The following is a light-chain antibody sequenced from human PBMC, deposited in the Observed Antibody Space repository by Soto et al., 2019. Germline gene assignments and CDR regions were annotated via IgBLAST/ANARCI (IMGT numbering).Light chain of an antibody. Sequence: DIQMTQSPPSLSVSVGDRVTITCQASQDISNYLHWFQQKPGKAPQLLIFDVSNLQTGVPSRLSGGGSGTDFAFTISSLEPEDIATYYCQQYASLPLTFGQGTLLEIX. J-gene: IGKJ5*01. CDR3: QQYASLPLT. CDR1: QDISNY. V-gene: IGKV1-33*01. CDR2: DVS.